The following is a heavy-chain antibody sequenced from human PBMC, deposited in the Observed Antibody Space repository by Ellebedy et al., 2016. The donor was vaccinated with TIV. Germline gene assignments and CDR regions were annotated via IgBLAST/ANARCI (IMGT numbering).Heavy chain of an antibody. D-gene: IGHD6-13*01. CDR2: IIPSGGST. V-gene: IGHV1-46*01. CDR1: GYTFTDYH. CDR3: ARESQRGTSSWSHVDY. J-gene: IGHJ4*02. Sequence: AASVKVSCKASGYTFTDYHIHWVRQAPGQGLEWLGIIIPSGGSTGYAQKFQGRVTMTRDTSTSTVYMELSSLRSEDTAVYYCARESQRGTSSWSHVDYWGQGTLVTVSS.